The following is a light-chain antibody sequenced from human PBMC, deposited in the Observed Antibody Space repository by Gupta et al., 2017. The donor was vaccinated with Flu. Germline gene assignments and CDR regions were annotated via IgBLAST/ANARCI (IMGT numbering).Light chain of an antibody. V-gene: IGKV3-11*01. CDR2: DAS. CDR1: QSVSSY. J-gene: IGKJ1*01. Sequence: EIVLTQSPATLSLSPGERASLSCRASQSVSSYLVWYQQKPGQAPRLLIYDASNRSTGIPARFSGSGSATDFTLTISSLVPEDFAVYYCHQRDNWPPTFGQGTKVEVK. CDR3: HQRDNWPPT.